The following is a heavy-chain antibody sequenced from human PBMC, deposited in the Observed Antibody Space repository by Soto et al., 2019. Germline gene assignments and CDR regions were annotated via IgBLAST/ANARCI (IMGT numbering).Heavy chain of an antibody. CDR1: GYTFTSYA. Sequence: VQLVQSGAEVKKPGASVKVSCKASGYTFTSYAMHWVRQAPGHGPEWMGWINAGNGDTKYSQNFQGRVTITRNTSASTVSMELSSLRSEDTAVYYCAREGDATGYYAMDVWGQGTTVTVSS. CDR2: INAGNGDT. CDR3: AREGDATGYYAMDV. J-gene: IGHJ6*02. D-gene: IGHD2-21*02. V-gene: IGHV1-3*01.